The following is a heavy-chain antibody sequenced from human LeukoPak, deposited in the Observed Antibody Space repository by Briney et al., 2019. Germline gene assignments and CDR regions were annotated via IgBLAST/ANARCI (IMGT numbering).Heavy chain of an antibody. Sequence: SETLSLTCTVSGGSISSYYWSWIRQPAGKGLEWIGRIYTSGSTNYNPSLKSRVTMSVDTSKNQFSLKLSSVTAADTVVYYCARDTGEWEPVAFDYWGQGTLVTVSS. CDR1: GGSISSYY. CDR3: ARDTGEWEPVAFDY. D-gene: IGHD1-26*01. CDR2: IYTSGST. V-gene: IGHV4-4*07. J-gene: IGHJ4*02.